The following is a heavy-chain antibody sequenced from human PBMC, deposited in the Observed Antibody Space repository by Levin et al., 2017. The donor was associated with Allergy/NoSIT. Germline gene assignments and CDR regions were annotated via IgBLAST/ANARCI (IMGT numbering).Heavy chain of an antibody. CDR2: ISDRGDST. CDR1: RFTFSLYA. J-gene: IGHJ4*02. CDR3: VKWADYYDSSGYYS. V-gene: IGHV3-23*01. Sequence: GGSLRLSCAASRFTFSLYAMSWVRQAPGKGLEWVSSISDRGDSTYYADSVQGRFTISRDNSKDTLYLQMNSLRAEDTALYYCVKWADYYDSSGYYSWGQGIPVTVSS. D-gene: IGHD3-22*01.